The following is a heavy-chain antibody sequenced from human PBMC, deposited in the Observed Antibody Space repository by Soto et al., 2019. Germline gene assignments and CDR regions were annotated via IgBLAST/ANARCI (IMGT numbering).Heavy chain of an antibody. V-gene: IGHV4-34*01. CDR1: GGSFSGYY. CDR3: ARESYYGSGATVVAY. D-gene: IGHD3-10*01. J-gene: IGHJ4*02. CDR2: INHSGTT. Sequence: SETLSLTCAVYGGSFSGYYWTWIRQPPGTGLEWIGEINHSGTTSYNPSLNSRVTMSVDTSKNQFSLKVNSVTAADTAVYYCARESYYGSGATVVAYWGQGTLVTVSS.